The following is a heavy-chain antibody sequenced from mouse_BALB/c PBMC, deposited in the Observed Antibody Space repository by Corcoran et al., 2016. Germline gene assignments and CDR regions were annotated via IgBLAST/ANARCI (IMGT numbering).Heavy chain of an antibody. Sequence: QIQLVQSGPELKKPGETVKISCKASGYTFTNYGMNWVKQTPGKGLKWMGWINTYTGEPTYADDFKGRFAFSLETSARTAYLQINNLKNEETATYFCARAPLEYYAMDYWGQGTSVTVSS. J-gene: IGHJ4*01. CDR3: ARAPLEYYAMDY. CDR2: INTYTGEP. CDR1: GYTFTNYG. V-gene: IGHV9-3-1*01.